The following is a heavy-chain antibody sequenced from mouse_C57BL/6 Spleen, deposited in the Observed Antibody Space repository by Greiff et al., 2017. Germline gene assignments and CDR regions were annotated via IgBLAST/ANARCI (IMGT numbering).Heavy chain of an antibody. D-gene: IGHD1-1*01. CDR2: ISSGSSTI. V-gene: IGHV5-17*01. Sequence: DVKLVESGGGLVKPGGSLKLSCAASGFTFSDYGMHWVRQAPEKGLEWVAYISSGSSTIYYADTVKGRFTISRDNAKNTLCLQMTSLRSEDTAMYYCARPYYGSSFYWYFDVWGTGTTVTVSS. CDR3: ARPYYGSSFYWYFDV. J-gene: IGHJ1*03. CDR1: GFTFSDYG.